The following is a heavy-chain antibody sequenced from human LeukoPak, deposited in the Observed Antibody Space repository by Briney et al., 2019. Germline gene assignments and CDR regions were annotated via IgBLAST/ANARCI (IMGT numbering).Heavy chain of an antibody. J-gene: IGHJ4*02. CDR1: GFTFNRYA. V-gene: IGHV3-23*01. CDR3: AKGRTLDY. CDR2: FSGSGGST. Sequence: GGSLRLSCAASGFTFNRYAMSWVRQAPGKGLEWVSTFSGSGGSTYYADSVKGRFTISRDNSKNTLCLQMSSLRAEDTAVYYCAKGRTLDYWGQGTLVTVSS.